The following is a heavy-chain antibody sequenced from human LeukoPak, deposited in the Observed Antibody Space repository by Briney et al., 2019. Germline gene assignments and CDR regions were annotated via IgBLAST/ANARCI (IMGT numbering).Heavy chain of an antibody. CDR3: ARGQWPDAFDI. CDR2: ISYDGSNK. D-gene: IGHD6-19*01. J-gene: IGHJ3*02. CDR1: GFTFSSYA. Sequence: PGGSLRLSCAASGFTFSSYAMHWVRQAPGKGLEWVAVISYDGSNKYYADSVKGRFTISRDNSKNTLYLQMNSLRAEDTAVYYCARGQWPDAFDIWGQGTMVTVSS. V-gene: IGHV3-30-3*01.